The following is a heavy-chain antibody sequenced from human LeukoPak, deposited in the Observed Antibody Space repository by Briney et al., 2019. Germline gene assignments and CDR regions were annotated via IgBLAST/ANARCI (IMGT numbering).Heavy chain of an antibody. V-gene: IGHV3-21*01. CDR3: ARGGSYSNYVPGMVV. CDR1: GFTFSSYS. D-gene: IGHD4-11*01. CDR2: ISSSSSYI. Sequence: PGGSLRLSCAASGFTFSSYSMNWVRQAPGKGLEWVSSISSSSSYIYYADSVKGRFTISRDNAKNSLYLQMNSLRAEDTAVYYCARGGSYSNYVPGMVVWGKGTTVTVSS. J-gene: IGHJ6*04.